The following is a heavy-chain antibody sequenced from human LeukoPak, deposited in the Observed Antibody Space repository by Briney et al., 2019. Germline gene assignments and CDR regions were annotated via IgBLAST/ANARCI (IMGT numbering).Heavy chain of an antibody. Sequence: ASVKVSCKASGYTFTSYGISWVRQAPGQGLEWMGWISAYNGNTNYAQKLQGRVTMTTDTSTSTAYMELRSLRSDDTAVYYCAAWGGWLEHVDHFDYWGQGTLVTVSS. V-gene: IGHV1-18*01. CDR3: AAWGGWLEHVDHFDY. D-gene: IGHD1/OR15-1a*01. CDR1: GYTFTSYG. CDR2: ISAYNGNT. J-gene: IGHJ4*02.